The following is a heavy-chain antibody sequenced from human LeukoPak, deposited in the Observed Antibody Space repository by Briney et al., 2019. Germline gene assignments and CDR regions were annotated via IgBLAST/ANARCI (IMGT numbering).Heavy chain of an antibody. CDR3: ARGSQSTWGFFAY. CDR1: GFTFSNYG. Sequence: PGRSPRLSCAASGFTFSNYGMHWVRQAPGKGLQWVAVIWYDGSNEYYTGSVKGRFTISRDNAHNTLYLQMNSLRAEDTAVYYCARGSQSTWGFFAYWGQGTRVTVSS. CDR2: IWYDGSNE. D-gene: IGHD1-1*01. J-gene: IGHJ4*02. V-gene: IGHV3-33*01.